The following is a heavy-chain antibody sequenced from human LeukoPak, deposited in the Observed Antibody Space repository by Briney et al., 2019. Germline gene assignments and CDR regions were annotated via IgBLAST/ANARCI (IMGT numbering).Heavy chain of an antibody. J-gene: IGHJ4*02. Sequence: SETLSLACTVSGGSISSYYWSWIRQPPGKGLEWIGYIYYSGSTNYNPSLKSRVTIPVDTSKNQFSLKLSSVTAADTAVYCCARAGGFGELLSHFDYWGQGTLVTVSS. CDR3: ARAGGFGELLSHFDY. D-gene: IGHD3-10*01. CDR2: IYYSGST. CDR1: GGSISSYY. V-gene: IGHV4-59*01.